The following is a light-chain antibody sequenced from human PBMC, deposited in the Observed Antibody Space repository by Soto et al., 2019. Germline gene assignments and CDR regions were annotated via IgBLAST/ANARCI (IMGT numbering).Light chain of an antibody. J-gene: IGLJ2*01. CDR3: CSYAGGYTLV. Sequence: QSVLTQPRSVSGSPGQSVTISCTGTSSDVGGYNYVSWYQQHPGKATKLMIYDVSKRPSGVPDRFSGSKSGNTASLTISGLQAEDETDYYCCSYAGGYTLVFGGGTKVTVL. V-gene: IGLV2-11*01. CDR1: SSDVGGYNY. CDR2: DVS.